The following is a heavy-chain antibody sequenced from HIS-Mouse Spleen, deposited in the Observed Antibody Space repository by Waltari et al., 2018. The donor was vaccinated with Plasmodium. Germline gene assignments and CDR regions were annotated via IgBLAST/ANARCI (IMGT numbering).Heavy chain of an antibody. V-gene: IGHV3-7*01. Sequence: EVQLVESGGGLVQPGGSLRLSYAASGFTLSSYWMSWVRQAPGKGLEWVANIKQDGSEKYYVDSVKGRFTISRDNAKNSLYLQMNSLRAEDTAVYYCASSWYWYFDLWGRGTLVTVSS. CDR1: GFTLSSYW. J-gene: IGHJ2*01. D-gene: IGHD6-13*01. CDR3: ASSWYWYFDL. CDR2: IKQDGSEK.